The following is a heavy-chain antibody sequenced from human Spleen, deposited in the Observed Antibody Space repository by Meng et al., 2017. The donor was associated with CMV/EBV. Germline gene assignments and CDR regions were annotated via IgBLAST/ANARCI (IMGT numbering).Heavy chain of an antibody. V-gene: IGHV1-2*02. D-gene: IGHD5-18*01. Sequence: ASVKVSCKASGYTFTGYFIHWVRQAPGQGLEWMGWINPNSGGTNYAQKFQGRVTMTRDTSISTAYMELSSLRSEDTAVYYCARGGYSYGWRDYYYYYGMDVWGQGTTVTVSS. CDR1: GYTFTGYF. CDR2: INPNSGGT. CDR3: ARGGYSYGWRDYYYYYGMDV. J-gene: IGHJ6*02.